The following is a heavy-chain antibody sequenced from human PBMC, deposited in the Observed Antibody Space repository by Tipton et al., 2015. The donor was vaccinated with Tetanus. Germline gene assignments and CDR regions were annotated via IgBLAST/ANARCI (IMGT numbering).Heavy chain of an antibody. CDR2: ISGSGGST. Sequence: SLRLSCAASGFTFSSYSMNWVRQAPGKGLEWVSTISGSGGSTYYADSVKGRFTISRDNSKNTLYLQMNSLRAEDMAVYYCAKDLSFDYWGQGTLVTVSS. CDR1: GFTFSSYS. CDR3: AKDLSFDY. J-gene: IGHJ4*02. V-gene: IGHV3-23*01.